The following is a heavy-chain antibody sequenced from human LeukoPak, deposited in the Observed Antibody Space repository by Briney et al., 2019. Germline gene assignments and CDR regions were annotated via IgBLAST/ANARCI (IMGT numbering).Heavy chain of an antibody. V-gene: IGHV4-34*01. CDR3: ARGRHYYDSSGYSSGSYFDY. CDR1: GGSFSGYY. J-gene: IGHJ4*02. Sequence: PSETLSLTCAVYGGSFSGYYWSWIRQPPGKGLEWIGEINHSGSTNYNPSLKSRVTISVDTSKNQFSLKLSSVTAADTAVYYCARGRHYYDSSGYSSGSYFDYWGQGTLVTVSS. D-gene: IGHD3-22*01. CDR2: INHSGST.